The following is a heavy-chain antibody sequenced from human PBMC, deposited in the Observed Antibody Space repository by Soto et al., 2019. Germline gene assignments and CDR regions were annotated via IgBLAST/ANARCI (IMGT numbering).Heavy chain of an antibody. CDR3: ATGGYNYGSDF. CDR2: ISSTGSHT. J-gene: IGHJ4*02. D-gene: IGHD5-18*01. CDR1: GFTFDDYY. Sequence: QGQLVESGGGLVKPGGSLRPSCAASGFTFDDYYMSWVRQAPGKGLEWISDISSTGSHTNYADSVKGRFTISRDNAKNSLHLQMNNLRGEDTAVYYCATGGYNYGSDFWGQGTLVTVSS. V-gene: IGHV3-11*05.